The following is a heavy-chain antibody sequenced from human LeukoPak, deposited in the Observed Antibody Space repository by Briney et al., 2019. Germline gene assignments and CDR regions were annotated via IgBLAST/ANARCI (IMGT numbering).Heavy chain of an antibody. CDR3: ARVGDRSGNGYSH. V-gene: IGHV3-64*01. J-gene: IGHJ4*02. CDR1: GFTISRSS. Sequence: GGSLRLSCAASGFTISRSSMHWVRQAPGKGLEFVSAISRSGGNTYYANSVKGRFTISSDTSKNTLYLQVGSLRVEDMAVYYCARVGDRSGNGYSHWGQGTLVTVSS. D-gene: IGHD2-2*03. CDR2: ISRSGGNT.